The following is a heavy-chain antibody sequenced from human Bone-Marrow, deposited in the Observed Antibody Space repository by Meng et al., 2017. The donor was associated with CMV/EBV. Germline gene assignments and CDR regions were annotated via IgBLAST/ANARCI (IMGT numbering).Heavy chain of an antibody. V-gene: IGHV3-21*04. J-gene: IGHJ4*02. CDR2: ISSSSSYI. D-gene: IGHD1-7*01. CDR1: GFTFSSYS. CDR3: AKDLLGITGTTVPFDY. Sequence: GGSLRLSCAASGFTFSSYSMNWVRQAPGKGLEWVSSISSSSSYIYYADSVKGRFTISRDNSKNTLYLQMNSLRAEDTAVYYCAKDLLGITGTTVPFDYWGQGTLVTVSS.